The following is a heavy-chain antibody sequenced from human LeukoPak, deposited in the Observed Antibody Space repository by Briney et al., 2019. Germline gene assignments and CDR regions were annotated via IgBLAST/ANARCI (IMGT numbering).Heavy chain of an antibody. Sequence: GRSLTLSCAASGYTFRNYAMHWVRQAPGRGLEGVALISNDGSNKYYADSVKGRFTISRDYSKNTLYLQMNSLRDEDTAVYSCARDSGPLYDKRGSYTGLECDYWGLGTLVTVSS. J-gene: IGHJ4*02. CDR3: ARDSGPLYDKRGSYTGLECDY. V-gene: IGHV3-30*04. CDR2: ISNDGSNK. D-gene: IGHD3-22*01. CDR1: GYTFRNYA.